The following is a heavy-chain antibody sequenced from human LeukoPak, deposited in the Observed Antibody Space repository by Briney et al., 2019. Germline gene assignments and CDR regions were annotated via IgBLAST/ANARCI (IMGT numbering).Heavy chain of an antibody. V-gene: IGHV3-30*03. J-gene: IGHJ4*02. D-gene: IGHD1-26*01. CDR1: GFTFDNYG. CDR2: ILYDGTTK. CDR3: ARLYSGSQLDY. Sequence: GMSLRLSCAASGFTFDNYGMHWVRQAPGKGLEWVAFILYDGTTKSYKDSVKGRFTISRDNSKKTLYLQMNSLIPDDTAVYYCARLYSGSQLDYWGQGTLVTVSS.